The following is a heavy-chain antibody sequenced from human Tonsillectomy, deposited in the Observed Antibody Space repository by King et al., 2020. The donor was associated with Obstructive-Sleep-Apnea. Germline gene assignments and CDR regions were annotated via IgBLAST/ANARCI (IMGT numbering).Heavy chain of an antibody. Sequence: QLVQSGAEVKKPGSSVKVSCKASGGTFSSYAISWVRQAPGQGLEWMGGIIPIFCTANYAQKFQGRVTITADEATRTAYMELSSLRAEDTAVYYCARDRVDEGGGMDVWGQGTTVTVSS. J-gene: IGHJ6*02. CDR2: IIPIFCTA. V-gene: IGHV1-69*12. CDR3: ARDRVDEGGGMDV. CDR1: GGTFSSYA. D-gene: IGHD2-15*01.